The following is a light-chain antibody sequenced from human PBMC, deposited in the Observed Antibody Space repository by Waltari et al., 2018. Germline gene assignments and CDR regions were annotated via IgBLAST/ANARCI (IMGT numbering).Light chain of an antibody. J-gene: IGLJ1*01. CDR3: QAYDGSLSGLYV. Sequence: QSILTQPPSVSGAPGQRVPISCTGTSSNLGAGYLSHWYQQLPGKAPKIIMYGNGNRPSGVPDRFSGSKSGTSASLAITGLQAEDEADYYCQAYDGSLSGLYVFGPGTRVTVL. V-gene: IGLV1-40*01. CDR1: SSNLGAGYL. CDR2: GNG.